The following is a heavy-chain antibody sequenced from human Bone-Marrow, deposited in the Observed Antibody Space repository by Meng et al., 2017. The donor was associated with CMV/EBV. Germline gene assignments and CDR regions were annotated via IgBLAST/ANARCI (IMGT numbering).Heavy chain of an antibody. CDR3: ARDEQEMATIRYYYYGMDV. CDR2: INPSGGST. V-gene: IGHV1-46*01. J-gene: IGHJ6*02. CDR1: GYTFTGYY. Sequence: ASVKVSCKASGYTFTGYYIHWVRQAPGQGLEWMGIINPSGGSTSYAQKFQGRVTMTRDTSTSTVYMELSSLRSEDTAVYYCARDEQEMATIRYYYYGMDVWGQGTTVTVSS. D-gene: IGHD5-24*01.